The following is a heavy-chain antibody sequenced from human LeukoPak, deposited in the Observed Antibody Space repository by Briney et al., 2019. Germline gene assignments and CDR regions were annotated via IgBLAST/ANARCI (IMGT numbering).Heavy chain of an antibody. CDR3: AKPTIALIVGAGPFDY. V-gene: IGHV3-21*04. Sequence: GGSLRLSCAASGFTFSTYSMNWVRQAPGKGLEWVSSISSSSSYTYYADSVKGRFTISRDNAKNSLYLQMNSLRAEDTAVYYCAKPTIALIVGAGPFDYWGLGTLVTVSS. D-gene: IGHD1-26*01. J-gene: IGHJ4*02. CDR1: GFTFSTYS. CDR2: ISSSSSYT.